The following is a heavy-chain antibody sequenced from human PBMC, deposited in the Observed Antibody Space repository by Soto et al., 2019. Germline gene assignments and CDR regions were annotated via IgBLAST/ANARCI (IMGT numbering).Heavy chain of an antibody. CDR3: GRLVRVWKYYFCVS. J-gene: IGHJ2*01. V-gene: IGHV4-34*01. CDR1: GGSFSPYF. Sequence: QVQLQQWGAGLLKPSETLSLTCAVYGGSFSPYFWSWIRQPPGQGLEWIGEINHSGSTNYNPSLTRRPTVSVDTTKKQVSLKLASVTAADPAIYYCGRLVRVWKYYFCVSWVRGTPVTVSS. CDR2: INHSGST. D-gene: IGHD1-7*01.